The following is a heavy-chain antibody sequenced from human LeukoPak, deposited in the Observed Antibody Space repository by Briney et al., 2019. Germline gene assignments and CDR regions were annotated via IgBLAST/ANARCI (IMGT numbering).Heavy chain of an antibody. Sequence: GGSLRLSCAASGFTFSTYAMSWVRQAPGKGLEWVSAMSDTTYYADSVRGRFTISRDNAKNTLYLQMNSLRVEDTAVYYCARDSYGGFDYWGQGTLVTVSS. J-gene: IGHJ4*02. CDR2: MSDTT. D-gene: IGHD4-23*01. CDR1: GFTFSTYA. V-gene: IGHV3-23*01. CDR3: ARDSYGGFDY.